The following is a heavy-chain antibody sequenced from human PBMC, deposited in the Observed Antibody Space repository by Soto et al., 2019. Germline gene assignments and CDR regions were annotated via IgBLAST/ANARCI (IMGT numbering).Heavy chain of an antibody. J-gene: IGHJ6*02. Sequence: ASVKVSCKTSVYPFPHYYMHWVRQAPGQGLEWMGWINPNSGGTNYAQKFQGWVTMTRDTSISTAYMGLSRLRSDDTAVYYCARGWARGYFDWSGPYYYGMDVWGQGTTVTVSS. D-gene: IGHD3-9*01. CDR1: VYPFPHYY. V-gene: IGHV1-2*04. CDR3: ARGWARGYFDWSGPYYYGMDV. CDR2: INPNSGGT.